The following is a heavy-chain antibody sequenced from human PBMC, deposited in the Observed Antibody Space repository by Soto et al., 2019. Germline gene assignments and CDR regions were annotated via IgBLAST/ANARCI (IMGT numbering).Heavy chain of an antibody. CDR2: INHSGST. Sequence: NESGPALVKPTQTLTLTCTFSGFSLNTRDVGVGWIRQPPGTGLEWIGEINHSGSTNYNPSLKSRVTISVDTSKNQFSLKLTSVTAADTAVYYCARDKITGLFDYWGQGTLVTVSS. CDR3: ARDKITGLFDY. D-gene: IGHD2-8*02. CDR1: GFSLNTRDV. J-gene: IGHJ4*02. V-gene: IGHV4-39*07.